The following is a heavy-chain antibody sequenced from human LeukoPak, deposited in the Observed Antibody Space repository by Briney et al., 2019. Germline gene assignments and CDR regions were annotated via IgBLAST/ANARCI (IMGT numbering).Heavy chain of an antibody. CDR3: ARDLSGYDFWSGYSTLPDY. D-gene: IGHD3-3*01. J-gene: IGHJ4*02. CDR2: IKQDGSEK. CDR1: GFTISSYW. V-gene: IGHV3-7*01. Sequence: PGGALRLSFAASGFTISSYWMSWVRQAPGKGLEWVANIKQDGSEKYYVDSVKGRFTISKDNAKNSLYLQMNSLRAEDTAVYYCARDLSGYDFWSGYSTLPDYWGQGTLVTVSS.